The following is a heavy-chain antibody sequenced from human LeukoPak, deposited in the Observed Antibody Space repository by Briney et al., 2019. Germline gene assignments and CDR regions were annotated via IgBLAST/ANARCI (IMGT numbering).Heavy chain of an antibody. CDR1: GYTFTGYY. J-gene: IGHJ4*02. Sequence: ASVKVSCKASGYTFTGYYMHWLRQAPGQGLEWMGWINPNSGGTNYAEKFQGRVTMTSDTSISTAYMELTRLRSDDTAVYYCARGRIGYYLDYWGRGTLVPVSS. CDR2: INPNSGGT. D-gene: IGHD3-22*01. V-gene: IGHV1-2*02. CDR3: ARGRIGYYLDY.